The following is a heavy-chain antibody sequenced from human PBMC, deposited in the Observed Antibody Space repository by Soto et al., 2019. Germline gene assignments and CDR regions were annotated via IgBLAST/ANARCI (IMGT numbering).Heavy chain of an antibody. CDR2: IYWDDDK. CDR3: AHRAYRSGFFDY. CDR1: GFSLTTSGVA. Sequence: QITLKESGPTLVKPTQTLTLTCTFSGFSLTTSGVAVGWIRQPPGKALEWLALIYWDDDKRYSPSLKSRLTITTYPSKTLVVLTLTTMDPVDTATYYCAHRAYRSGFFDYWGQGVLVTVSS. V-gene: IGHV2-5*02. D-gene: IGHD2-15*01. J-gene: IGHJ4*02.